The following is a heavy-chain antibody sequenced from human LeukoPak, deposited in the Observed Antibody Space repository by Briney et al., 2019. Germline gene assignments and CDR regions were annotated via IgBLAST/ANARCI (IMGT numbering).Heavy chain of an antibody. J-gene: IGHJ3*02. Sequence: ASVKVSCKASGYTFTSYDINWVRQATGQGLEWMGWMNPNSGNTGYAQKFQGRVTITRNTSISTAYMELSSLRSEDTAVYYCASVDSGSQGAFDIWGQGTMVTVSS. CDR2: MNPNSGNT. D-gene: IGHD1-26*01. CDR3: ASVDSGSQGAFDI. CDR1: GYTFTSYD. V-gene: IGHV1-8*03.